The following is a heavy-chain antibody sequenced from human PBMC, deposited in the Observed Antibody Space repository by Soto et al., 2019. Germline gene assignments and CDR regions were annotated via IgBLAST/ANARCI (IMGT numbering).Heavy chain of an antibody. CDR2: INHAGST. D-gene: IGHD3-10*01. V-gene: IGHV4-34*01. J-gene: IGHJ4*02. CDR3: ARNYGSGSYYFFDY. CDR1: GGSFSGYY. Sequence: SETLSLTCAVYGGSFSGYYWSWIRQPPGKGLEWIGEINHAGSTNYNPSLKSRVTMSVDTSKNQLSLKLSSVTAADTAVYYCARNYGSGSYYFFDYWGQGTLVTVSS.